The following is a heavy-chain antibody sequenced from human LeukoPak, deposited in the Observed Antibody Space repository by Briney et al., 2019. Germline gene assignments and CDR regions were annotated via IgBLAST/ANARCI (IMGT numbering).Heavy chain of an antibody. CDR3: ARGLDVERSSAWSWGPKKFYYNVMDV. CDR1: GYTFTSSN. CDR2: MNPSSGNT. D-gene: IGHD3-9*01. V-gene: IGHV1-8*01. J-gene: IGHJ6*02. Sequence: GAAVRVSCKVSGYTFTSSNINWVRQGPGQGLEWMGWMNPSSGNTAYAQRFQGRVTMTRDTSTNTAFLQLTSLRSEDTAVYYCARGLDVERSSAWSWGPKKFYYNVMDVWGQGTTVTVSS.